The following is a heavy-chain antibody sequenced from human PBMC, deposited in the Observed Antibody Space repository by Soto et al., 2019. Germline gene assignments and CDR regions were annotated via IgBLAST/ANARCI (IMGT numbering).Heavy chain of an antibody. V-gene: IGHV1-69*01. D-gene: IGHD3-3*01. CDR3: ARGLDHYEFWSGYYPGEYYYYGMDV. J-gene: IGHJ6*02. CDR2: IIPIFGTA. Sequence: QVQLVQSGAEVKKPGSSVKVSCKASGGTFSSYAISWVRQAPGQGLEWMGGIIPIFGTANYAQKFQGRVTITADESTSTAYMELSSLRSEETAVYYCARGLDHYEFWSGYYPGEYYYYGMDVWGQGTTVTVSS. CDR1: GGTFSSYA.